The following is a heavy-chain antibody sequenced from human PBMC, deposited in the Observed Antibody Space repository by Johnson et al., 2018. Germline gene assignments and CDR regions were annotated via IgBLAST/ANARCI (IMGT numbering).Heavy chain of an antibody. D-gene: IGHD3-22*01. CDR3: ARDPPWDYDSSGTNAFDI. Sequence: VQLVESGGGLVQPGGSXRLSCAASGFTFSSYSMNWVRQAPGKGLEWVSYISSSSSTIYYADSVKGRFTISRDNSKNPLYLQMNSLRAEDTAVYYCARDPPWDYDSSGTNAFDIWGQGTMVTVSS. V-gene: IGHV3-48*01. J-gene: IGHJ3*02. CDR2: ISSSSSTI. CDR1: GFTFSSYS.